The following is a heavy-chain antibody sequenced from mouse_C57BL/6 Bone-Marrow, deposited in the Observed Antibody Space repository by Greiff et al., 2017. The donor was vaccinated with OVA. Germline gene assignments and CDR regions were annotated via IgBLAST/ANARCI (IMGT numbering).Heavy chain of an antibody. CDR3: ARRGISRLARDY. J-gene: IGHJ4*01. Sequence: VQLQQSGAELARPGASVKLSCKASGYTFTSYGISWVKQRTGQGLEWIGEIYPRSGNTYYNEKFKGKATLTADKSSSTAYMELRNLTSEDSAVYFCARRGISRLARDYWGQGTSVTVSS. D-gene: IGHD1-3*01. CDR1: GYTFTSYG. V-gene: IGHV1-81*01. CDR2: IYPRSGNT.